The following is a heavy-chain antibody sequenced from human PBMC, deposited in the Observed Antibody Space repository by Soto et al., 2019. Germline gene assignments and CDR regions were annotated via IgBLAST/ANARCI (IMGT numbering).Heavy chain of an antibody. Sequence: QVQLVESGGGVAQPGRSLRLSCVASGFIFNNYAMHWVRQAPGKGLEWVAVISYDGTYKYYGNSVKGRFTISRDNSKNTLNLQMNSLRPEDTAVYFCAKDWEEGGYKYAFYYYYGMDVLGQATTVTVSS. V-gene: IGHV3-30*18. CDR2: ISYDGTYK. CDR3: AKDWEEGGYKYAFYYYYGMDV. J-gene: IGHJ6*02. CDR1: GFIFNNYA. D-gene: IGHD5-18*01.